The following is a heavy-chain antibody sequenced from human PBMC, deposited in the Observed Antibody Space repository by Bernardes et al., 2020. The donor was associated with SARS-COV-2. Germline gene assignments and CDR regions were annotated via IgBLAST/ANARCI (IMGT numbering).Heavy chain of an antibody. Sequence: GGSLRLSCAASGFTFSSYAMDWVRQAPGKGLEWVAVISYDGSNKNYADSVKGRFTISRDNSKNTLYLQLNSLRDEDTAVYYCARDRAVGGAGNFDCWGQGTLVTVSS. CDR3: ARDRAVGGAGNFDC. CDR1: GFTFSSYA. D-gene: IGHD6-19*01. V-gene: IGHV3-30-3*01. J-gene: IGHJ4*02. CDR2: ISYDGSNK.